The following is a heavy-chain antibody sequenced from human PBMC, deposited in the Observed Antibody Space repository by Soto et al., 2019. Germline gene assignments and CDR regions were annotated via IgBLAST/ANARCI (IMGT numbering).Heavy chain of an antibody. V-gene: IGHV3-21*01. CDR1: GFTFSSYA. CDR3: ARDLYSSSARYFDY. CDR2: ISSSSSNI. J-gene: IGHJ4*02. D-gene: IGHD6-6*01. Sequence: GGSLRLSCAASGFTFSSYAMSWVRQAPGKGLEWVSSISSSSSNIYYADSVKGRFTISRDNSKNTLYLQMNSLRAEDTAVYYCARDLYSSSARYFDYWGQGTLVTVSS.